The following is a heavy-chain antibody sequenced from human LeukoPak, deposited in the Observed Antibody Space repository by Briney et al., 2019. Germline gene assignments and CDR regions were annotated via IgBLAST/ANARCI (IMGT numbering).Heavy chain of an antibody. J-gene: IGHJ4*02. CDR1: GYTSTSYD. D-gene: IGHD3-22*01. CDR3: ARTPPARWYYYDSSGSTSRYFDY. CDR2: MNPNSGNT. V-gene: IGHV1-8*01. Sequence: ASVKVSCKASGYTSTSYDINWVRQATGQGLEWMGWMNPNSGNTGYAQKFQGRVTMTRNTSISTAYMELSSLRSEDTAVYYCARTPPARWYYYDSSGSTSRYFDYWGQGTLVTVSS.